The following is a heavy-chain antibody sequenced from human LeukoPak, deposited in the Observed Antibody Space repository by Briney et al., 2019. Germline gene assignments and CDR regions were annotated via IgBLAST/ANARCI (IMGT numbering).Heavy chain of an antibody. V-gene: IGHV4-61*01. CDR1: GGSISSGSYY. D-gene: IGHD6-19*01. J-gene: IGHJ4*02. Sequence: PSQTLSLTCTVSGGSISSGSYYWSWIRQPPGKGLEWIGYIYYSGSTNYNPSLKSRVTISVDTSKNQFSLKLSSVTAADTAVYYCARTPYSSGWYIDYWGQGTLVTVSS. CDR2: IYYSGST. CDR3: ARTPYSSGWYIDY.